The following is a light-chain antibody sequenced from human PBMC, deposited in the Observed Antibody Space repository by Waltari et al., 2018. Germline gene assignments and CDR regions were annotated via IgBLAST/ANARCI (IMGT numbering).Light chain of an antibody. V-gene: IGKV3-20*01. CDR2: HAS. CDR3: QNHERLPAT. Sequence: EVVLTQSPGTLSSSPGERATLACRASQSVTSFLAWYQQKPGQAPRLLIYHASNRATGIPDRFSGSGSGTDFSLTISRLEPEDFAVYYCQNHERLPATFGQGTKVEI. CDR1: QSVTSF. J-gene: IGKJ1*01.